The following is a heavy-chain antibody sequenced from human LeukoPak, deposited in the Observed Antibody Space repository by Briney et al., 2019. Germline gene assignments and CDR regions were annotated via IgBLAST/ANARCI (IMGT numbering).Heavy chain of an antibody. CDR3: ARGLRDRSGLGPKGRSFDY. CDR1: GGSISSSNW. CDR2: IYHSGST. V-gene: IGHV4-4*02. D-gene: IGHD3-22*01. J-gene: IGHJ4*02. Sequence: SETLSLTCAVSGGSISSSNWWSWVRQPPGKGLEWIGEIYHSGSTNYNPSLKSRVTISVDKSKNQFSLKLSSVTAADTAVYYCARGLRDRSGLGPKGRSFDYWPQGTLVTVSS.